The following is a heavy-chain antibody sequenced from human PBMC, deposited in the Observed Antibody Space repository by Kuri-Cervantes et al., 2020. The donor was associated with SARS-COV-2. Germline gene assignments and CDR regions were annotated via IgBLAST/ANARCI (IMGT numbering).Heavy chain of an antibody. CDR3: ASQVTIFGVEYDAFDI. Sequence: GSLRLSCAVYGGSFSGYYWSWIRQPPGKGLEWIGEINHSGSTNYNPSLKSRVTISIDTSKNQFSLMLSSMTAADTAVYYCASQVTIFGVEYDAFDIWGQGTTVTVSS. D-gene: IGHD3-3*01. J-gene: IGHJ3*02. CDR2: INHSGST. CDR1: GGSFSGYY. V-gene: IGHV4-34*01.